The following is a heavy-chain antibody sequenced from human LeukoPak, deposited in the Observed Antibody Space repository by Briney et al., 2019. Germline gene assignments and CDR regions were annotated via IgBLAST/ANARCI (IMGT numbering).Heavy chain of an antibody. CDR3: ARGVSIAAAGTNWFDP. CDR2: INHSGST. Sequence: SETLSLTCAVYGGSFSGYYWSWIRQPPGKGLEWIGEINHSGSTNYNPSLKSRVTISVDTSKSQFSLKLSSVTAADTAVYYCARGVSIAAAGTNWFDPWGQGTLVTVSS. D-gene: IGHD6-13*01. V-gene: IGHV4-34*01. CDR1: GGSFSGYY. J-gene: IGHJ5*02.